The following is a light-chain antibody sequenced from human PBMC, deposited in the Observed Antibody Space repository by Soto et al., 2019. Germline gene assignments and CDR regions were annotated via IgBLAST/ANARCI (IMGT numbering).Light chain of an antibody. CDR2: GAS. Sequence: EILLTQSPCTLSLSPGERATITCRASQSVSSSYLAWYQQKPGQAPRLLIYGASSRATGIPDRFSGSGSGTDFTLTIRRLEPEDFAVYYCQHYSSSPTAFGQGTKVDI. CDR3: QHYSSSPTA. J-gene: IGKJ1*01. CDR1: QSVSSSY. V-gene: IGKV3-20*01.